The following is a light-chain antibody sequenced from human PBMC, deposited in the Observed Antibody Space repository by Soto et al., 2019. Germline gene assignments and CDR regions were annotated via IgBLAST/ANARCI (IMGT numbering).Light chain of an antibody. J-gene: IGKJ3*01. V-gene: IGKV1-5*01. Sequence: DIQMTQSPSTLSASVGDRVTITCRASQSISRSLAWYQQKSGKAPQLLIYDASSFESGVPSRFSGSGFGTEITLTISGLQPDDFATYYCQQYQSYFLTFGPGTTVDMK. CDR1: QSISRS. CDR3: QQYQSYFLT. CDR2: DAS.